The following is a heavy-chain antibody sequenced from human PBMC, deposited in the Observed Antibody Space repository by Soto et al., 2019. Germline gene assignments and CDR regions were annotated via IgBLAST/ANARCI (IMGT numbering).Heavy chain of an antibody. CDR1: GFTFSSYA. V-gene: IGHV3-23*01. J-gene: IGHJ4*02. CDR2: ISGSGGST. CDR3: AKESLKTPVTGLVDC. Sequence: EVQLLESGGGLVQPGGSQRLSCTASGFTFSSYALSWVRQAPGKGLEWVSSISGSGGSTYYADSVKGRVTISRDNSKNCLYLQLSSLRAEDTAVYYCAKESLKTPVTGLVDCWGKGTVLTVSS. D-gene: IGHD6-19*01.